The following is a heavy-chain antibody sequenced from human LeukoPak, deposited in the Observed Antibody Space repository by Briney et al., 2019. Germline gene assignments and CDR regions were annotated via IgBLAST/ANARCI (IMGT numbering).Heavy chain of an antibody. CDR3: ARDLGPTYCILDY. Sequence: PGGSLRLSCAASGFNFNNYAMHWVRQAPGKGLEWVAFISYDGSNKYYADSVKGRFTISRDNSKNTLHVEMRSLRAEDTAVYYCARDLGPTYCILDYWGQGILVTVSS. J-gene: IGHJ4*02. D-gene: IGHD3-16*01. CDR2: ISYDGSNK. CDR1: GFNFNNYA. V-gene: IGHV3-30-3*01.